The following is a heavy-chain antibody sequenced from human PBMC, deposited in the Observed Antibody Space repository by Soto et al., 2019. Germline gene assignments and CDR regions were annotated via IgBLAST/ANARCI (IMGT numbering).Heavy chain of an antibody. CDR1: GFPFGTTD. D-gene: IGHD3-10*01. CDR3: VKNSGWFNT. V-gene: IGHV3-23*01. CDR2: IDGSGGIA. Sequence: PGGSLGLACAASGFPFGTTDMSWGRQAPGEGLEWVSTIDGSGGIAVYADSVKGRFTISRDNSRNTVYLQMNSLRGDDKALYYCVKNSGWFNTWGQGALVTVSS. J-gene: IGHJ5*02.